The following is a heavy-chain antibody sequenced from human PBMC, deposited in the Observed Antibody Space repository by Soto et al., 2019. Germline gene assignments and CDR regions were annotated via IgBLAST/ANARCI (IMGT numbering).Heavy chain of an antibody. V-gene: IGHV5-10-1*01. CDR3: ATGLQPSGY. D-gene: IGHD6-25*01. J-gene: IGHJ4*02. CDR2: IDPSDSYT. Sequence: GESLKISCKGSGYSFTSYWLGWVRQMPGKGLEWMGSIDPSDSYTNYSPSFQGHVTISADKSISTAYLQWSSLKASDTAMYYCATGLQPSGYWGQGTLVTVSS. CDR1: GYSFTSYW.